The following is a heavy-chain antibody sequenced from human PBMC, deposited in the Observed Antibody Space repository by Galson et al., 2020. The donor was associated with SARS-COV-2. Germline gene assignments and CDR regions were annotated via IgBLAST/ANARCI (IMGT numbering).Heavy chain of an antibody. V-gene: IGHV3-30-3*01. CDR3: ARSHVAPGISGLDV. Sequence: GGSLRLSCAASGFTFRSYTMHWVRQAPGKGLEWVADMSYDGSYKDYTDTVRGRFTISRDNSNNPLFLHMNSLRPGDTAVYFCARSHVAPGISGLDVWGQGTTVTVSS. D-gene: IGHD5-12*01. CDR1: GFTFRSYT. CDR2: MSYDGSYK. J-gene: IGHJ6*02.